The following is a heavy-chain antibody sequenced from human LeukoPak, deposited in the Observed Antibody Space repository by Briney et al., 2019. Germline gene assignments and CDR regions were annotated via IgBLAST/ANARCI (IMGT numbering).Heavy chain of an antibody. V-gene: IGHV3-30*18. CDR2: ISYDGSNK. CDR1: GFTFSSYA. J-gene: IGHJ4*02. CDR3: AKDRRAISGSQDY. Sequence: GGSLRLSCAASGFTFSSYAMSWVRQAPGKGLEWVAVISYDGSNKYYADSVKGRFTISRDNSKNTLYLQMNSLRAEDTAVYYCAKDRRAISGSQDYWGQGTLVTVSS. D-gene: IGHD5-12*01.